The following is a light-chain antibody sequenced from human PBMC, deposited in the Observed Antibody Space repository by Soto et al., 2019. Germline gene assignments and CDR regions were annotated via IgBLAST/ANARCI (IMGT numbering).Light chain of an antibody. CDR2: GAS. J-gene: IGKJ1*01. Sequence: EVVLTQSPATLAVSLGERATLSCRTSQSVNSNLAWYQQKPGQAPRLLVYGASTRATGIPSRFSGSGSGTELALTISSLQSEHFAIYFSQSYFTWLTFGQGTKVEIK. CDR3: QSYFTWLT. CDR1: QSVNSN. V-gene: IGKV3-15*01.